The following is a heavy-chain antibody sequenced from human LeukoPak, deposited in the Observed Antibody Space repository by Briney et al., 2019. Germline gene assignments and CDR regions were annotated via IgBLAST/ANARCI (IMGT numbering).Heavy chain of an antibody. J-gene: IGHJ3*02. CDR3: ARDAKSDYGGNSWHAFDI. V-gene: IGHV4-59*01. CDR2: IYYSGST. Sequence: SETLSLTCTVSGGSISSYYWSWIRQPPGKGLEWIGYIYYSGSTNYNPSPKSRVTISVDTSKNHFSLKLSSVTAADTAVYYCARDAKSDYGGNSWHAFDIWGQGTMVTVSS. CDR1: GGSISSYY. D-gene: IGHD4-23*01.